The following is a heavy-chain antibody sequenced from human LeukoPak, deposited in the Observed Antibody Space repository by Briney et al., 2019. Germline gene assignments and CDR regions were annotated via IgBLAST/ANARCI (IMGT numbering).Heavy chain of an antibody. CDR3: ARALRADYAYNWFDP. J-gene: IGHJ5*02. CDR1: GFTFSSYA. CDR2: ISSSGGST. Sequence: PGGSLRLSCAASGFTFSSYAMHWVRQAPGKGLEYVSAISSSGGSTYYADSVKGRFTISRDNSKNTLYLQMNSLRAEDTAVYYCARALRADYAYNWFDPWGQGTLVTVSS. V-gene: IGHV3-64*04. D-gene: IGHD4-17*01.